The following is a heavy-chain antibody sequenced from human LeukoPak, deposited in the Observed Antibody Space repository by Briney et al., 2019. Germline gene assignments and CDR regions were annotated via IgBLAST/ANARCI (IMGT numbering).Heavy chain of an antibody. V-gene: IGHV3-30*02. CDR2: IRYDGSNK. J-gene: IGHJ6*03. CDR3: AKGSPCSSTSCYYYMDV. D-gene: IGHD2-2*01. CDR1: GFTFSSYG. Sequence: PGGSLRLSCAASGFTFSSYGMHWARQAPGKELEWVAFIRYDGSNKFYADSVKGRFTTSRDNSKNTLYLQMNSLRAEDTAVYYCAKGSPCSSTSCYYYMDVWGKGTTVTVSS.